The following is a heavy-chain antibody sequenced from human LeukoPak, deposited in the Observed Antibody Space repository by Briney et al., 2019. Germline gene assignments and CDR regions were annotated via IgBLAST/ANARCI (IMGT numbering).Heavy chain of an antibody. J-gene: IGHJ3*02. CDR2: INPNSGGT. V-gene: IGHV1-2*06. CDR1: GYTFTGYY. CDR3: ARGYGSAHGGAFDI. D-gene: IGHD3-10*01. Sequence: ASVKVSCKASGYTFTGYYIHWVRQAPGQGLEWMGRINPNSGGTNYAQKFQGRVTMTRDTSISTGYMELSRLRSDDTAAYYCARGYGSAHGGAFDIWGQGTMVTDSS.